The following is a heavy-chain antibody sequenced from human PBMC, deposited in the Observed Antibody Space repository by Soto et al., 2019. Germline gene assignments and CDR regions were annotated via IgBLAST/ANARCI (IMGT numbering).Heavy chain of an antibody. D-gene: IGHD2-15*01. J-gene: IGHJ4*02. Sequence: EVHLLESGGDLVQPGGSLRLSCAASGFTFSNYAMSWVRQAPGKGLDWVSGISGSAASTFYADSVKGRFTISRDNSKNTLYLQRNSLRAEDTAVYYCANWTERYCSGGRCYLDDPFDYWGQGTLVTVSS. CDR2: ISGSAAST. CDR3: ANWTERYCSGGRCYLDDPFDY. V-gene: IGHV3-23*01. CDR1: GFTFSNYA.